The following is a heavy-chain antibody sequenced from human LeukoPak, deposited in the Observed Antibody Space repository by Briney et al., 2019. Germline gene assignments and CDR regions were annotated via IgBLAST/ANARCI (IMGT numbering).Heavy chain of an antibody. CDR2: IYYSGST. CDR3: ARESPRSGRMEY. V-gene: IGHV4-31*02. D-gene: IGHD2-15*01. Sequence: SETLSLTCTVSGGSISSGDYYWSWIRQHPGKGLEWIGYIYYSGSTYYNPSLKSRVTISVDTSKNQFSLKLSSVTAADTAVYYCARESPRSGRMEYWGQGTLVTVSS. CDR1: GGSISSGDYY. J-gene: IGHJ4*02.